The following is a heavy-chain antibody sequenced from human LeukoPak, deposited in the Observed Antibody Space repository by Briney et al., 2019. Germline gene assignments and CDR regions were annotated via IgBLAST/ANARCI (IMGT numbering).Heavy chain of an antibody. J-gene: IGHJ4*02. CDR2: IYTSGST. CDR3: ASGLWFGELSQGTYFDY. Sequence: PSETLSLTCTVSGGSISSGSYYWSWIRQPAGKGLEWIGRIYTSGSTNYNPSLKSRVTISVDTSKNQFSLKLSSVTAADTAVYYCASGLWFGELSQGTYFDYWGQGTLVTVSS. CDR1: GGSISSGSYY. D-gene: IGHD3-10*01. V-gene: IGHV4-61*02.